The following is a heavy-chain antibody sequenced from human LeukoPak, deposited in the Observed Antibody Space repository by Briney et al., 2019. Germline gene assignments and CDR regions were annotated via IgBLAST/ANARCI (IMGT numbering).Heavy chain of an antibody. CDR1: GFTFSSYS. Sequence: PGGSLRLSCAASGFTFSSYSMNWIRQPPGKGLEWVSSIISSSSSMYYADSVKGRFTVSRDNAKNSLYLQMNSLRAEDTAVYYCAVCSSTNCQHMGGPPFEHWGQGALVTVSS. CDR2: IISSSSSM. V-gene: IGHV3-21*01. D-gene: IGHD2-2*01. J-gene: IGHJ4*02. CDR3: AVCSSTNCQHMGGPPFEH.